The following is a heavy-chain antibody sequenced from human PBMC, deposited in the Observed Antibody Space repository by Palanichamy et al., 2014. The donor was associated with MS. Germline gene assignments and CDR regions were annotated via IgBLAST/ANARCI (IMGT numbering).Heavy chain of an antibody. J-gene: IGHJ1*01. V-gene: IGHV6-1*01. CDR3: AKSESYAEFFPH. D-gene: IGHD1-26*01. CDR2: TYYRSKWST. Sequence: LEWLGRTYYRSKWSTVYAVSVKSRISINSDTSKNQFSLHLNSVTPEDTAVYYCAKSESYAEFFPHWGQGTLVTVST.